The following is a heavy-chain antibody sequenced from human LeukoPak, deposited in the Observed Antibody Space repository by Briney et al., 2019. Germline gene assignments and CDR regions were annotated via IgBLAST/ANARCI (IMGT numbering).Heavy chain of an antibody. CDR1: GGSISSGDYY. V-gene: IGHV4-30-4*08. J-gene: IGHJ4*02. Sequence: SESLSLTYTVSGGSISSGDYYWSWIRQPPGKGLEWIGYIYYSGSTYYNPSLKSRVTISVDTSKNQFSLKLSSVTAADTAVYYCARLWFGEFYPFDYWGQGTLVTVSS. CDR3: ARLWFGEFYPFDY. D-gene: IGHD3-10*01. CDR2: IYYSGST.